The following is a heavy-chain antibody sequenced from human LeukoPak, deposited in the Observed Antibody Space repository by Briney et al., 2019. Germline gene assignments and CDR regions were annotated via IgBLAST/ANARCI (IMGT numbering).Heavy chain of an antibody. CDR1: GGSISSSSYY. Sequence: KPSETLSLTCSVSGGSISSSSYYWGWIRQPPGKGLEWIGSIYYSGSTYYNPSLKSRVTISVDTSKNQFSLKLSSVTAADTAVYYCARARGSSGSNWFDPWGQGTLVTVSS. CDR3: ARARGSSGSNWFDP. J-gene: IGHJ5*02. CDR2: IYYSGST. V-gene: IGHV4-39*07. D-gene: IGHD6-19*01.